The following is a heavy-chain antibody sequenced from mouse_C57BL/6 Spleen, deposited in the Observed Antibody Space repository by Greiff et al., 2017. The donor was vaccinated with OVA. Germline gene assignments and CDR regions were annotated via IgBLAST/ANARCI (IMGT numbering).Heavy chain of an antibody. J-gene: IGHJ2*01. Sequence: DVKLVESGGGLVKPGGSLKLSCAASGFTFSDYGMHWVRQAPEQGLEWVAYISSGGSTIYYADTVKGRFTISRDNAKNTLFLQMTSLRSEDTAMYYGARRSGYDYFDYWGQGTTLTVSS. CDR2: ISSGGSTI. CDR3: ARRSGYDYFDY. V-gene: IGHV5-17*01. D-gene: IGHD2-2*01. CDR1: GFTFSDYG.